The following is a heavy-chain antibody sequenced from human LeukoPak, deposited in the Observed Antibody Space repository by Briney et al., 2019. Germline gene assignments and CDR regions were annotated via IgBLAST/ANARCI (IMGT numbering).Heavy chain of an antibody. CDR3: ARNVGYNWFDP. Sequence: SETLSLTCTVSGGSISGYYWSWIRQPAGKRLEWIGRINTSGTTHYNPFLNSRVTMSVDTSKNQFSLKLTSVTAADTALYYCARNVGYNWFDPWGQGTLVTVSS. CDR2: INTSGTT. D-gene: IGHD1-26*01. J-gene: IGHJ5*02. V-gene: IGHV4-4*07. CDR1: GGSISGYY.